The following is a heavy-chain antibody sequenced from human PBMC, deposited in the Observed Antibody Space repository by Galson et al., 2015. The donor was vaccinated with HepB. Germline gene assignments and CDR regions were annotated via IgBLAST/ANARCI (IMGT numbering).Heavy chain of an antibody. CDR3: TTDRPFTGGGVIAT. D-gene: IGHD3-16*02. Sequence: SLRLSCAASGFTFSHLWMTWVRQAPGKGLEWVGRIKSRSDGGTTDHAAPVKGRFTISRDDSKDTLYLQVNSLKTEDTAVYYCTTDRPFTGGGVIATWGQGTLVTVSS. CDR1: GFTFSHLW. CDR2: IKSRSDGGTT. J-gene: IGHJ5*02. V-gene: IGHV3-15*01.